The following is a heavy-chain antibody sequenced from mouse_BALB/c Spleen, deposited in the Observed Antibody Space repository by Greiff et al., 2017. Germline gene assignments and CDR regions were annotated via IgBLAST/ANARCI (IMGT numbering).Heavy chain of an antibody. Sequence: EVQRVESGPGLVKPSQSLSLTCTVTGYSITSDYAWYWIRQFPGNKLEWMGYISYSGSTSYNPSLKSRISITRDTSKNQFFLQLNSVTTEDTATYYCARSDMNRYDGDAMDYWGQGTSVTVSS. V-gene: IGHV3-2*02. J-gene: IGHJ4*01. CDR1: GYSITSDYA. D-gene: IGHD2-14*01. CDR2: ISYSGST. CDR3: ARSDMNRYDGDAMDY.